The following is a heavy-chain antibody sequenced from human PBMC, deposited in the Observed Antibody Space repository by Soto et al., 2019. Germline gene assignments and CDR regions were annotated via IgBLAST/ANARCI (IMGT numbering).Heavy chain of an antibody. Sequence: QLQLQESGPGLVKPSETLSLTCTVSVGSISSSSYYWGWIRQPPGKGLEWIGSIYYSGSTYYNPSLKSRVTISVDTSKNQFSLKLSSVTAADTAVYYCARLKFGSSWYYYYYGMDVWGQGTTVTVSS. CDR2: IYYSGST. CDR1: VGSISSSSYY. V-gene: IGHV4-39*01. CDR3: ARLKFGSSWYYYYYGMDV. J-gene: IGHJ6*02. D-gene: IGHD6-13*01.